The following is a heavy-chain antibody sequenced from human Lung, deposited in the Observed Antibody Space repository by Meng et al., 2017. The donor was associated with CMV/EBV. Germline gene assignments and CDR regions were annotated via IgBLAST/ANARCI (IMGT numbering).Heavy chain of an antibody. Sequence: SXXVSXKTSGGTFSDYTISWVRQAPGQGLEWMGRVTPIVGIPRYAQIFQDRVTITADKFTSTTYMELTGLTSTDTAVYYCATSQCSSANCRDAYNWFDSXGQGXLVTASS. D-gene: IGHD2-2*01. CDR1: GGTFSDYT. CDR2: VTPIVGIP. J-gene: IGHJ5*01. V-gene: IGHV1-69*02. CDR3: ATSQCSSANCRDAYNWFDS.